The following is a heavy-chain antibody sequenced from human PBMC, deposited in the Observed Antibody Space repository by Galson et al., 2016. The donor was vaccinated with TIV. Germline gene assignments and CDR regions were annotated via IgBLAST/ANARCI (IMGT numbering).Heavy chain of an antibody. J-gene: IGHJ4*02. CDR1: GFTLTNYA. V-gene: IGHV3-23*01. CDR2: INIGGTT. Sequence: SLRLSCAASGFTLTNYAMSWVRQVPGKGLEWVSLINIGGTTYYADSVKGRFTISRDNSENTLYLQMNSLRAEDTAVYYCAKLGGGCYDSKGYYLGNWGQGTLVTVSS. CDR3: AKLGGGCYDSKGYYLGN. D-gene: IGHD3-22*01.